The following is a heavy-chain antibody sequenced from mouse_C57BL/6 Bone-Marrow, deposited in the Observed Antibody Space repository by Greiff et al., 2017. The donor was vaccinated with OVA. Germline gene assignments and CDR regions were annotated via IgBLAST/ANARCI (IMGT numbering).Heavy chain of an antibody. CDR1: GYTFTSYG. V-gene: IGHV1-58*01. CDR3: ASSDGYLEFAF. J-gene: IGHJ3*01. CDR2: IYLGNGYT. Sequence: EVKLQQSGAELVRPGSSVKMSCKTSGYTFTSYGINWVKQRPGQGLEWIGYIYLGNGYTEYNEKFKGKATMTSDTSSSTAYMQLSSLTSEDSAIYFCASSDGYLEFAFWGQGTLVTVSA. D-gene: IGHD2-3*01.